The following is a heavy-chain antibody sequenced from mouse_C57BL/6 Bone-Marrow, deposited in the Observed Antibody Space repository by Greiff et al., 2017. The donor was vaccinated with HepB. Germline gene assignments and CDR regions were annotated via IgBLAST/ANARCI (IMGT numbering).Heavy chain of an antibody. V-gene: IGHV1-69*01. CDR1: GYTFTSYW. Sequence: QVQLQQPGAELVMPGASVKLSCKASGYTFTSYWMHWVKQRPGQGLEWIGEIDPSDSDTNYNQKFKGKSTMTVDKSSSTAYMQLSSLTSDDSAVYYCALYRGFAYWGQGTLVTVSA. D-gene: IGHD1-1*01. J-gene: IGHJ3*01. CDR2: IDPSDSDT. CDR3: ALYRGFAY.